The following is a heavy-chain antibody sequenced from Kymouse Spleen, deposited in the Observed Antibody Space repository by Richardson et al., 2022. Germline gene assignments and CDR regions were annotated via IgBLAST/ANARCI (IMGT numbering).Heavy chain of an antibody. CDR2: IYYSGST. D-gene: IGHD3-22*01. J-gene: IGHJ4*02. V-gene: IGHV4-39*01. CDR1: GGSISSSSYY. CDR3: ARHDYDSSGSYYFDY. Sequence: QLQLQESGPGLVKPSETLSLTCTVSGGSISSSSYYWGWIRQPPGKGLEWIGSIYYSGSTYYNPSLKSRVTISVDTSKNQFSLKLSSVTAADTAVYYCARHDYDSSGSYYFDYWGQGTLVTVSS.